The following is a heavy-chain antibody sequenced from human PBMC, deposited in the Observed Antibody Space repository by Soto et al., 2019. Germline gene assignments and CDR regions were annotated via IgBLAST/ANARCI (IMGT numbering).Heavy chain of an antibody. Sequence: SETLSLTCTVFDGAISNYYWSWIRRPPGKGLEWIGYISYSGTTNFNPSLKSRVTMSVDTSKDQFSLNLSSVTAADTAVYYCARGKYYFDHWGQGTLVTVSS. CDR3: ARGKYYFDH. CDR1: DGAISNYY. J-gene: IGHJ4*02. CDR2: ISYSGTT. V-gene: IGHV4-59*01.